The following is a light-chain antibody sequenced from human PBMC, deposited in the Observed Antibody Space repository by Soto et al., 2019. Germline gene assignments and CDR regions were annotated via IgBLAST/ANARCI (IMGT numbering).Light chain of an antibody. J-gene: IGKJ2*01. Sequence: EIVLPQSPGTLSLSPGQRATLSGRASESISRDYLAWYQQRLGQAPRLLIYGASSGATGIPDRFSGSGSGTDFTLTISRLEPEDFAIYYCQQYGGVPYTFGQGTKVDIK. CDR3: QQYGGVPYT. CDR1: ESISRDY. V-gene: IGKV3-20*01. CDR2: GAS.